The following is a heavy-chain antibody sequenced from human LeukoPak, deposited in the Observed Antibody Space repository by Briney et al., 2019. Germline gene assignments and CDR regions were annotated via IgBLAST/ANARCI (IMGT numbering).Heavy chain of an antibody. Sequence: PSETLSLTCAVYGGSFSGYYWSWIRQPPGKGLEWIGEINHSGSTNYNPSLKSRVTISVDTSKNQFSLKLSSVTAADTAVYYCARLDSYYYYYMDVWGKGTTVTVSS. CDR3: ARLDSYYYYYMDV. D-gene: IGHD3-22*01. CDR2: INHSGST. CDR1: GGSFSGYY. J-gene: IGHJ6*03. V-gene: IGHV4-34*01.